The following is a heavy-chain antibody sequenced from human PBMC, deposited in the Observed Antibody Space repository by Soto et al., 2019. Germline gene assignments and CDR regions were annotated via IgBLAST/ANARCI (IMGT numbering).Heavy chain of an antibody. D-gene: IGHD4-17*01. Sequence: SETLSLTCTVSGVSISSYYWSWIRQPPGKGLEWIGYIYYSGSTNYNPSLKSRVTISVDTSKNQFSLKLSSVTAADTAVYYCARLRGGDYGGGDYWGQGTLVTVSS. J-gene: IGHJ4*02. V-gene: IGHV4-59*08. CDR3: ARLRGGDYGGGDY. CDR1: GVSISSYY. CDR2: IYYSGST.